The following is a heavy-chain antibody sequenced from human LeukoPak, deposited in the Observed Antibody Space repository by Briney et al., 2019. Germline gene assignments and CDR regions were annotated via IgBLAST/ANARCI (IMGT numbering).Heavy chain of an antibody. D-gene: IGHD6-13*01. CDR1: GFTFSNHW. J-gene: IGHJ3*01. V-gene: IGHV3-74*01. CDR3: AREGAEPGTNLGAFDF. Sequence: GGSLRLSCAASGFTFSNHWMHWVRQAPGKGLVWVSGIQTDGSDTRYADSVKARFTISRDNAKSTVHLQMNSLGAEDTAVYYCAREGAEPGTNLGAFDFWGQGTMVTVSS. CDR2: IQTDGSDT.